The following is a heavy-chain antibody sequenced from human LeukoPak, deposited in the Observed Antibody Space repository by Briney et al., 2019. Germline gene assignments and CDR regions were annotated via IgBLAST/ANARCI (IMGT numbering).Heavy chain of an antibody. CDR3: ARHNYDFWSVYMDV. CDR1: GFTFSSYA. Sequence: GGSLRLSCAASGFTFSSYAMSWVRQAPGKGLEWVSAISTSGVSTHYADSVRGRFTISRDNSKNTLYLQMNSLRAEDTAVYYCARHNYDFWSVYMDVWGKGTTVTVSS. CDR2: ISTSGVST. V-gene: IGHV3-23*01. J-gene: IGHJ6*03. D-gene: IGHD3-3*01.